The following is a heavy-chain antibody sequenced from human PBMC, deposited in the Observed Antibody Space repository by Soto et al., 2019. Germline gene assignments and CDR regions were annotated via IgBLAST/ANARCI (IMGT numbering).Heavy chain of an antibody. V-gene: IGHV1-2*02. D-gene: IGHD3-22*01. CDR3: ARGYYGTGGYPFPYFDY. Sequence: HEHLVQSGAEVKRPGASLKVSCKASGYSFTGYYIHWVRQAPGQGLEWMGWINPDSGATNYAQNFQGMVTLTSDTSISTASMDLTSLTSDATAVYYCARGYYGTGGYPFPYFDYWGQGTLVIVSS. CDR2: INPDSGAT. J-gene: IGHJ4*02. CDR1: GYSFTGYY.